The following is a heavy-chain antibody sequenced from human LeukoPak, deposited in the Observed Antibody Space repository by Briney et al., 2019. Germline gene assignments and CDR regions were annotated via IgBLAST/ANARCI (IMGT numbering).Heavy chain of an antibody. CDR1: GFTLNSYQ. Sequence: PGGPLRLPCTASGFTLNSYQMSWIPQPPGKGLEWVSSIDYSCGSTYYAASVKDRFIISRDNSKNALYLQMNSLRAEDTAVFDCAKWIDSGGWTYWGQGTLVTVSS. CDR2: IDYSCGST. D-gene: IGHD6-19*01. J-gene: IGHJ4*02. V-gene: IGHV3-23*01. CDR3: AKWIDSGGWTY.